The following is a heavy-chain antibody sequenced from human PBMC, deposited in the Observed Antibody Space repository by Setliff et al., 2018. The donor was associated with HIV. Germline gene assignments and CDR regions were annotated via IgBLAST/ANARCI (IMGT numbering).Heavy chain of an antibody. CDR1: GGSISSTTSY. CDR2: FYYSGST. D-gene: IGHD4-17*01. V-gene: IGHV4-39*07. J-gene: IGHJ3*01. Sequence: NPSETLSLTCVVSGGSISSTTSYWGWIRQPPGKGLEYIGSFYYSGSTYYNPSLKSRVTISVDTSKNQISLKLSSVTAADTAVYYCARVQMAYAAFDVWGQGTMVTVSS. CDR3: ARVQMAYAAFDV.